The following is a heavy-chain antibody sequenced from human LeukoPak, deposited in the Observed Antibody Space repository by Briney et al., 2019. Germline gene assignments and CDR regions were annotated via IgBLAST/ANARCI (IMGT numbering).Heavy chain of an antibody. J-gene: IGHJ4*02. CDR3: ARDGHGDYRVYGY. D-gene: IGHD4-17*01. CDR1: GYTFTSYY. Sequence: ASVKVSCKTSGYTFTSYYMHWVRQAPGQGLEWMGIINPSGGSTSYAQKFQGRVTMTTDTSTSTAYMELRSLRSDDTAVYYCARDGHGDYRVYGYWGQGTLVTVSS. CDR2: INPSGGST. V-gene: IGHV1-46*01.